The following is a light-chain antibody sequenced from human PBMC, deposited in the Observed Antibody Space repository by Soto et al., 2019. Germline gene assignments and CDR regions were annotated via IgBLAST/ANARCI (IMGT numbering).Light chain of an antibody. V-gene: IGKV3-20*01. CDR2: GAS. Sequence: EIILTQSPDTLSLSPGERATLSCRASQTVSSNYLAWCQQRPGQAPRLLIYGASTRAAGIPDRFSDSGSGTDFTLTITRLEPEDSAVYFCQQYTGPPTTFGQGTRLEIK. CDR1: QTVSSNY. CDR3: QQYTGPPTT. J-gene: IGKJ5*01.